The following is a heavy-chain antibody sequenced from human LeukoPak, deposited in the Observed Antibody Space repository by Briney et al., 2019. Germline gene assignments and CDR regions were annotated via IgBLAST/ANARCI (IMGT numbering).Heavy chain of an antibody. CDR1: GGSISSGSYY. CDR2: IYTSGST. J-gene: IGHJ4*02. Sequence: SQTLSLTRTLSGGSISSGSYYWSWIRQPAGKGLEWIGRIYTSGSTNYNPSLKSRVTISVDTSKNQFSLKLSSVTAADTAVYYCARAYYYDSSGYPFDYWGQGTLVTVSS. V-gene: IGHV4-61*02. CDR3: ARAYYYDSSGYPFDY. D-gene: IGHD3-22*01.